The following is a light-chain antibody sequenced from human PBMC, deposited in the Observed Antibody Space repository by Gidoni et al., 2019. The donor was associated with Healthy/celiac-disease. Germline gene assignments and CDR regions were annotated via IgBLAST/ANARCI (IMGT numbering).Light chain of an antibody. J-gene: IGLJ3*02. CDR1: SSDVGGYNY. Sequence: QSALTQPASVSGSPGPSITISCTGTSSDVGGYNYVAWYHQPPGKAPKLMIYEYSNRPAGVSNRFACAKSGNTASLTISGLQAEDEADYYGSSYTSSSTLVFGGGTKLTVL. CDR2: EYS. V-gene: IGLV2-14*01. CDR3: SSYTSSSTLV.